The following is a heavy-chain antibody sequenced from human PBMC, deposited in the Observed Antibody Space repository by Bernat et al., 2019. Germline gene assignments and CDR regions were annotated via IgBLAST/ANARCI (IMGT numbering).Heavy chain of an antibody. J-gene: IGHJ6*02. CDR1: GYTFTSYG. CDR2: ISAYNGNT. CDR3: ARVVQQLPPSYYGMDV. Sequence: QVQRGQSGAEVKKLGASVKFSCRTSGYTFTSYGISWVRQAPGQGLEWMGWISAYNGNTNYAQKLQGRVTMTTDTSTSTAYMELRSLRSDDTAVYYCARVVQQLPPSYYGMDVWGQGTTVTVS. D-gene: IGHD6-13*01. V-gene: IGHV1-18*01.